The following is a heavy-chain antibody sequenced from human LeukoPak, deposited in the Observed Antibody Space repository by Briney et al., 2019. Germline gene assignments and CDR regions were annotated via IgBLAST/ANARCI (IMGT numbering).Heavy chain of an antibody. CDR3: ARGRYYDILTGYFLGPYYFDY. Sequence: SETLSLTCAVYGGSFSGYYWSWIRQPPGKGLEWIGEINHSGSTNYNPSLKSRVTISVDTSKNQFSLKLSSVTAADTAVYYCARGRYYDILTGYFLGPYYFDYWGQGTLVTVSS. CDR1: GGSFSGYY. V-gene: IGHV4-34*01. J-gene: IGHJ4*02. D-gene: IGHD3-9*01. CDR2: INHSGST.